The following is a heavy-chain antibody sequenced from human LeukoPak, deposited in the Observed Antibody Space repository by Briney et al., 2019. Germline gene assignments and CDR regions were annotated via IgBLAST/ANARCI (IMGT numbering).Heavy chain of an antibody. Sequence: PSETLSLTCTVSGGSISSSSYYWGWIRQPPGKGLEWIGSIYYSGSTYYNPSLKSRVTISVDTSKNQFSLKLSSVTAADTAVYYCARVGRFIVAVPYDIWGQGTMVTVSS. CDR2: IYYSGST. CDR3: ARVGRFIVAVPYDI. D-gene: IGHD3-22*01. V-gene: IGHV4-39*07. J-gene: IGHJ3*02. CDR1: GGSISSSSYY.